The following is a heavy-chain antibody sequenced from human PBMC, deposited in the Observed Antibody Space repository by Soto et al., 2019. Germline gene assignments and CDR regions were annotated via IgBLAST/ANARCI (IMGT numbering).Heavy chain of an antibody. Sequence: QVQLVQSGAEVKKPGSSVKVSCKASGGTFSSYAISWVRQAPGQGLEWMGGIIPIFGPANYAQKFQGRVTITADESPSTVYMELSSLRSGDTAVYYVASEQQLVNVGWFDPWGQGTLVTVSS. D-gene: IGHD6-13*01. CDR2: IIPIFGPA. CDR3: ASEQQLVNVGWFDP. J-gene: IGHJ5*02. CDR1: GGTFSSYA. V-gene: IGHV1-69*01.